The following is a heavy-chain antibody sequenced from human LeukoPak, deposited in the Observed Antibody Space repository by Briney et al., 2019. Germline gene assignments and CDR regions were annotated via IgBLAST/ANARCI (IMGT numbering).Heavy chain of an antibody. Sequence: ASVKVSCKASGYTFTGYYMHWVRQAPGQGLEWMGWINPNSGGTNYAQKFQGRVTMTRDTSISTAYMELSRLRSDDTAVYYCAREGGPRDGYNMPFDYWGQGTLVTVSS. D-gene: IGHD5-24*01. J-gene: IGHJ4*02. V-gene: IGHV1-2*02. CDR3: AREGGPRDGYNMPFDY. CDR1: GYTFTGYY. CDR2: INPNSGGT.